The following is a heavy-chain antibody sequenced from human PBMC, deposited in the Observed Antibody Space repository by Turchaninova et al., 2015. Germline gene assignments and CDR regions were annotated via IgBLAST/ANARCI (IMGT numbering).Heavy chain of an antibody. Sequence: QVQLQQWGAGRLKPSETLSLTRAVYGGSFRGDSWSWIRTPPGKGLEWIGEINHSGNTNYNPSLKSRVTISVDTSKNQFSLKLSSVTAADSGIYYCARGQWLDNSWGQGTLVTVSS. V-gene: IGHV4-34*01. D-gene: IGHD6-19*01. CDR1: GGSFRGDS. CDR3: ARGQWLDNS. CDR2: INHSGNT. J-gene: IGHJ4*02.